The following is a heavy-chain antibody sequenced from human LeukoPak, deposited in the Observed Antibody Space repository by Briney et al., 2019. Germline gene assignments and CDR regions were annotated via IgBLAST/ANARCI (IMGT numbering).Heavy chain of an antibody. CDR1: GGTFSSYA. Sequence: SVKVSCKASGGTFSSYAISWVRQAPGQGLEWMGGIIPISGTANYAQKFQGRVTITADESTSTAYMELSSLRSEDTAVYYCARDSHLYGAFDIWGQGTMVTVSS. CDR2: IIPISGTA. V-gene: IGHV1-69*01. CDR3: ARDSHLYGAFDI. D-gene: IGHD4-17*01. J-gene: IGHJ3*02.